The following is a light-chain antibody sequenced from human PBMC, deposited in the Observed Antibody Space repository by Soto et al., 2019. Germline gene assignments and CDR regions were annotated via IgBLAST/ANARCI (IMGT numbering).Light chain of an antibody. Sequence: QSVLTQSSSASASLGSSVKLTCTLSSGHSSFIIAWHQQQPGKAPRYLMKLEGSGSYNKGSGVPDRFSGSSSGADRYLTISTLRFEDEADYYCETWDSNTRVFGGGTKLTVL. CDR2: LEGSGSY. CDR1: SGHSSFI. V-gene: IGLV4-60*02. J-gene: IGLJ3*02. CDR3: ETWDSNTRV.